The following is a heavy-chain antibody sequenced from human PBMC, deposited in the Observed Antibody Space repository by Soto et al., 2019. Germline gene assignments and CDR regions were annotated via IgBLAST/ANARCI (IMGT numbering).Heavy chain of an antibody. CDR3: ARAGGCSSTSCYGRYYYYYGMDV. V-gene: IGHV4-34*01. CDR1: GGSFSGYY. D-gene: IGHD2-2*01. CDR2: INHSGST. J-gene: IGHJ6*02. Sequence: QVQLQQWGAGLLKPSETLSLTCAVYGGSFSGYYWSWIRQPPGKGLEWIGEINHSGSTDYNPSLKSQVPISVATSKNQFTLKLSSVTAADTAVYYCARAGGCSSTSCYGRYYYYYGMDVWGQGTTVTVSS.